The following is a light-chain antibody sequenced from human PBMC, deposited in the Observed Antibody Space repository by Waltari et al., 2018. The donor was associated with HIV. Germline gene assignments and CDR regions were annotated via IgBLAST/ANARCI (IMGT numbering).Light chain of an antibody. CDR1: SGPVSSRYY. CDR3: VLYMPSGIWV. V-gene: IGLV8-61*01. Sequence: QTVVTQEPSFSVSPGGTVTLTCGLRSGPVSSRYYPSWCQQTPGQAPRTLIYSTNSRSSGVPDRFSGSILGNKAALTITGAQADDESDYYCVLYMPSGIWVFGGGTKLTVL. CDR2: STN. J-gene: IGLJ3*02.